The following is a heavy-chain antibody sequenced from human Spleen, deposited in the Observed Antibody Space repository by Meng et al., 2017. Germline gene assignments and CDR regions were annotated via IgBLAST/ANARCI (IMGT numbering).Heavy chain of an antibody. CDR3: ARDAGDL. CDR2: INHRGKT. V-gene: IGHV4-34*01. J-gene: IGHJ5*02. Sequence: QVQLQRWGPELFKPSELLSPTCVVSVGSFMDYYWSWIRQPPGKGLEWIGEINHRGKTTYNPSLKSRVTMSIDTSEKQFSLKLSSVTAADTAVYYCARDAGDLWGQGTLVTVSS. CDR1: VGSFMDYY.